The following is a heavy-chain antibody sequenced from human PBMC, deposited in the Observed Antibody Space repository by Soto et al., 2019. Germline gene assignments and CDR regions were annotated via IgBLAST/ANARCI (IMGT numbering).Heavy chain of an antibody. CDR2: INSDGSST. CDR1: GFTFSSYW. V-gene: IGHV3-74*01. D-gene: IGHD3-3*01. Sequence: GGSLRLSCAASGFTFSSYWMHWVRQAPGKGLVWVSRINSDGSSTSYADSVKGRFTISRDNAKNTLYLQMNSLRAEDTAVYYCARGPGGIFGVVIGYYFDYWGQGTLVTVSS. J-gene: IGHJ4*02. CDR3: ARGPGGIFGVVIGYYFDY.